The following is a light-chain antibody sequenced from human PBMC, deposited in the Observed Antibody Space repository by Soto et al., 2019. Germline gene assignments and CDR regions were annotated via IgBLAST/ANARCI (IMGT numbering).Light chain of an antibody. J-gene: IGLJ2*01. CDR3: CSYVRSVV. CDR1: SNDVGTYNL. CDR2: EAS. Sequence: QSALTQPASVSGSPGQSITISCTGISNDVGTYNLVSWYQHHPGKAPKLIIYEASKRPSGVPNRFSGSKSGNTASLTISGLHDEDEADYSCCSYVRSVVFGGGTKLTVL. V-gene: IGLV2-23*01.